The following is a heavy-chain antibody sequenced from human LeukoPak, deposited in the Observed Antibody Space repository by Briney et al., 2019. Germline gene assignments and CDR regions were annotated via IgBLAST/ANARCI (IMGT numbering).Heavy chain of an antibody. CDR3: ARGQTGWYRRSWFDP. V-gene: IGHV4-34*01. J-gene: IGHJ5*02. CDR1: GGSFSGYY. Sequence: ASETLSLTCAVYGGSFSGYYWSWIRQPPGKGLEWIGEINHSGSTNYNPSLKSRVTISVDTSKNQFSLKLSSVTAADTAVYYCARGQTGWYRRSWFDPWSQGTLVTVSS. D-gene: IGHD6-19*01. CDR2: INHSGST.